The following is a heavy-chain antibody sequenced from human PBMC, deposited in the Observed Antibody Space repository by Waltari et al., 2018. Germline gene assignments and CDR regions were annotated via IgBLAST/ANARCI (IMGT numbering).Heavy chain of an antibody. J-gene: IGHJ5*02. CDR1: GYTFTSYY. CDR2: INPSGGST. CDR3: ARGVSSSSWEISWFDP. Sequence: QVQLVQSGAEVKKPGASVKVSCKASGYTFTSYYMPWVRQAPGQGLEWMGIINPSGGSTSYAQKFQGRVTMTRDTSTSTVYMELSSLRSEDTAVYYCARGVSSSSWEISWFDPWGQGTLVTVSS. D-gene: IGHD6-13*01. V-gene: IGHV1-46*01.